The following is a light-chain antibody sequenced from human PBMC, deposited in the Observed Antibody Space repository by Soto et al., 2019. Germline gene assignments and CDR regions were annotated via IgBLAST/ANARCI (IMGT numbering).Light chain of an antibody. J-gene: IGLJ2*01. CDR3: CSYAGNSTLV. CDR2: DDS. CDR1: SSDVGSYDL. Sequence: QSALTQPASVSGSPGQSITISCTGTSSDVGSYDLVSWYQQHPGKAPKLVIHDDSKRPSGVSNRFSGSKAGNTASLTISGLQGEDEADYYCCSYAGNSTLVFGGGTKLTVL. V-gene: IGLV2-23*01.